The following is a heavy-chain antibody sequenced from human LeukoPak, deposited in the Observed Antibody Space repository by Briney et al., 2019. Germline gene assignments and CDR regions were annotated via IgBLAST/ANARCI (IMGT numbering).Heavy chain of an antibody. V-gene: IGHV1-2*02. CDR2: INPYSGDT. CDR1: GYTFSDYF. J-gene: IGHJ3*02. CDR3: ARNGSRYWSGGVCPGPWAFDI. D-gene: IGHD2-8*02. Sequence: ASVKVSCKASGYTFSDYFMNWVRQAPGQGLEWMGWINPYSGDTDYPQNFQGRVTMTRDTSTSTVFMELSSLTSDDTAVYYCARNGSRYWSGGVCPGPWAFDIWGQGTHVIVSS.